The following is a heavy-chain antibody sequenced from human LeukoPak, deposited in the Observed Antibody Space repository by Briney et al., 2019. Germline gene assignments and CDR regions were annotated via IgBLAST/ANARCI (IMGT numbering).Heavy chain of an antibody. V-gene: IGHV4-59*01. J-gene: IGHJ4*02. Sequence: PSETLSLTCTVSGGSISTYYWSWIRQPPGKGLEWIGYIYDSGSTNYNPSLKSRVTISVDTSKNQFSLNLTSLTAADTAVYYCAKGGKGFPLGLRFDSWGQGTLVSVPS. D-gene: IGHD2-21*01. CDR2: IYDSGST. CDR1: GGSISTYY. CDR3: AKGGKGFPLGLRFDS.